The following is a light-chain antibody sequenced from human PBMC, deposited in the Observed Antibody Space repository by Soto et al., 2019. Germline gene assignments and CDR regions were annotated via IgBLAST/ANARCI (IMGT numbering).Light chain of an antibody. Sequence: SGLTQPASVSASPGQSITIACTGASSDGGAYDYVSWYQQHPGKAPKVIIFEVTNRPSGVSDRFSGSKSGNMASLTISGLQAEDEADYFCGSYTSRSTYVFGTGTKVTV. CDR2: EVT. CDR3: GSYTSRSTYV. V-gene: IGLV2-14*01. CDR1: SSDGGAYDY. J-gene: IGLJ1*01.